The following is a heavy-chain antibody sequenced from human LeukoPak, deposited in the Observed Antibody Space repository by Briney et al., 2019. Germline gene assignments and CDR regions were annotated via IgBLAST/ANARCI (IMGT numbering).Heavy chain of an antibody. V-gene: IGHV3-48*01. J-gene: IGHJ4*02. D-gene: IGHD6-13*01. CDR1: GFTFSDYS. CDR3: ARERGYSSSWYTF. Sequence: GGSLRLSCAASGFTFSDYSMNWVRQAPGKGLEWVSYISSSSKTICYADSVKGRFTVSRDNARNSLYLQMNNLRAEDTAVYYCARERGYSSSWYTFWGQGTLVTVSS. CDR2: ISSSSKTI.